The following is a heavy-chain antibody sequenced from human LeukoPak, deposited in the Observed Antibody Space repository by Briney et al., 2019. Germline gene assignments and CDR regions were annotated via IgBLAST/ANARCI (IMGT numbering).Heavy chain of an antibody. CDR3: TTDRWYSADH. V-gene: IGHV3-7*03. J-gene: IGHJ5*02. CDR2: IEKNGSGK. Sequence: GGSLRLSCAASGFTFSKFAMIWVRQAPGKGLEWVAIIEKNGSGKNYVDSVKGRFIISRDNAKNSLFLQMDSLKVEDTAIYYCTTDRWYSADHWGQGTLVTVSS. CDR1: GFTFSKFA. D-gene: IGHD2-15*01.